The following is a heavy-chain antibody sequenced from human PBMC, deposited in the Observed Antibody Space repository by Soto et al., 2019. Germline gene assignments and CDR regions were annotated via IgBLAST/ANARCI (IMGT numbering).Heavy chain of an antibody. CDR2: ISSSSSYI. Sequence: LRLSCAASGFTFSSYSMNWVRQAPGKGLEWVSSISSSSSYIYYADSVKGRFTISRDNAKNSLYLQMNSLRAEDTAVYYCARDIVVVPAAVPHPSRYYYYGMDVWGQGTTVTVSS. CDR3: ARDIVVVPAAVPHPSRYYYYGMDV. CDR1: GFTFSSYS. J-gene: IGHJ6*02. V-gene: IGHV3-21*01. D-gene: IGHD2-2*01.